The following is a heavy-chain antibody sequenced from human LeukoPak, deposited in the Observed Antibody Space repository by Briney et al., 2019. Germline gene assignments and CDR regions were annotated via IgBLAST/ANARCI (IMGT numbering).Heavy chain of an antibody. CDR1: GYTFTGYY. V-gene: IGHV1-2*02. D-gene: IGHD6-13*01. J-gene: IGHJ5*02. CDR3: ARDRGQYSSSWYRGFDP. CDR2: INPNSGGT. Sequence: ASVKVSCKASGYTFTGYYMHWVRQAPGQGLEWMGWINPNSGGTNYAQKFQGRVTMTRDTSISTAYMELSRLRSDDTAVYYCARDRGQYSSSWYRGFDPWGQGTLVTVSS.